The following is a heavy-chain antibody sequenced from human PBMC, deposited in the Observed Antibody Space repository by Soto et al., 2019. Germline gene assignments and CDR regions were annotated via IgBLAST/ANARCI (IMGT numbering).Heavy chain of an antibody. CDR2: ISYDGSHE. CDR1: GFTFSNYG. V-gene: IGHV3-30*18. Sequence: AGGSLRLSCAASGFTFSNYGMHWVRQAQGKGLEWVAVISYDGSHEYYADSVKGRFTISRDNSKNTLYLQMNSLRAEDTAVYYCAKEQGYSYGYGFDYWGQGTLVTVSS. D-gene: IGHD5-18*01. CDR3: AKEQGYSYGYGFDY. J-gene: IGHJ4*02.